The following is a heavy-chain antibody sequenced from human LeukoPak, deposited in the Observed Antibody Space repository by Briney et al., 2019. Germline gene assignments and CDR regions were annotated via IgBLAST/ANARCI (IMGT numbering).Heavy chain of an antibody. D-gene: IGHD5-12*01. CDR1: GRSISRGSY. V-gene: IGHV4-38-2*02. Sequence: SETLSLTCDISGRSISRGSYWGWIRRPPGKGLEWIGNIDHGSSPYYNPSLRSRVTISVDTSNNQFSLKLSSVTAADTAVYYCARDRSGYADFVSWGQGTLVTVSS. CDR3: ARDRSGYADFVS. CDR2: IDHGSSP. J-gene: IGHJ4*02.